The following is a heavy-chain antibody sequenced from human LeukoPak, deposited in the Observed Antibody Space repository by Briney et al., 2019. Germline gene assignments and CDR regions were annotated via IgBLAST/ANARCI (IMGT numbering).Heavy chain of an antibody. CDR1: GGSISSYY. CDR2: IYTSGST. J-gene: IGHJ4*02. Sequence: KPSETLSLTCTVSGGSISSYYWSWIRQPAGKGLEGIGRIYTSGSTNYNPSLKSRVTMSVDTSKNQFSLKLSSVTAADTAVYYCARVRSAARPDGDYFDYWGQGTLVTVSS. CDR3: ARVRSAARPDGDYFDY. D-gene: IGHD6-6*01. V-gene: IGHV4-4*07.